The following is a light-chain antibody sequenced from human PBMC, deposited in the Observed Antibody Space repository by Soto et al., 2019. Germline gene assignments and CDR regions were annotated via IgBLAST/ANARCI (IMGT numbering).Light chain of an antibody. CDR3: MQALQTPRT. CDR1: QSLLRSNGYVY. Sequence: DVVLTQSPLSLPVTPGEPASISCWSSQSLLRSNGYVYLDWYLQKPGQSPQLLIYLGSNRASGVPDRFSGSVSGTDFTLKISEVEAEDFGVYYCMQALQTPRTFGQGTKLEIK. CDR2: LGS. J-gene: IGKJ2*01. V-gene: IGKV2-28*01.